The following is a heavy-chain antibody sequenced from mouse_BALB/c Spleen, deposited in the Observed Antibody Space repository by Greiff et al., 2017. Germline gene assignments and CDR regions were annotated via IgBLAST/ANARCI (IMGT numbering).Heavy chain of an antibody. Sequence: EVNVVESGGGLVQPGGSLRLSCAPSGFTFTAYYMSWVRQPPGKALEWLGFIRNKANGYTTEYSASVKGRFTISRDNSQSILYLQMNTLRAEDSATYYCARDTGVREYYAMDDGGQGTSVTVSA. J-gene: IGHJ4*01. CDR2: IRNKANGYTT. CDR1: GFTFTAYY. CDR3: ARDTGVREYYAMDD. V-gene: IGHV7-3*02. D-gene: IGHD5-1*01.